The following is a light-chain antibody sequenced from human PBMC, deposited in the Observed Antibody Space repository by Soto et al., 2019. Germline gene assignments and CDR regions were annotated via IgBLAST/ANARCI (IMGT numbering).Light chain of an antibody. J-gene: IGKJ1*01. Sequence: DIVMTQSPLSLPVTPGEPASISCRSSQSLLHSNGYNYLDWYMQKPGQSPQLLIYLGSNRASGVPDRFSGSGSGTDFTLKIRRVEAEDVGVDYCMQPLQSWTGGQGPKGEIK. CDR3: MQPLQSWT. CDR2: LGS. CDR1: QSLLHSNGYNY. V-gene: IGKV2-28*01.